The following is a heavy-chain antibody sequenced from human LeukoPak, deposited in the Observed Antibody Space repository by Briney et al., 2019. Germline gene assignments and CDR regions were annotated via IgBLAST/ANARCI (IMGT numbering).Heavy chain of an antibody. CDR1: RFSLRDYS. Sequence: GGSLRLSCAASRFSLRDYSMDWVRQAPGKGPEWVSSISSSSRYTFYVDSVKGRFTISRDNAKNSLYLQMNSLRVEDTAVYYCARDEARGYDFRPQDHWGQGTLVSVSS. D-gene: IGHD3-3*01. CDR2: ISSSSRYT. CDR3: ARDEARGYDFRPQDH. V-gene: IGHV3-21*01. J-gene: IGHJ4*02.